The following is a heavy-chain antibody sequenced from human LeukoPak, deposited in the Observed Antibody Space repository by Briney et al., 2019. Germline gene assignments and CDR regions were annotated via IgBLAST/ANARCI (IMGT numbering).Heavy chain of an antibody. CDR3: AKPIGYYYDSSGYYPFDY. CDR2: ISGSGGST. V-gene: IGHV3-23*01. D-gene: IGHD3-22*01. J-gene: IGHJ4*02. CDR1: GFTFSSYA. Sequence: GGSLRLSCVASGFTFSSYAMSWVRQAPGKGLEWVSAISGSGGSTYYADSVKGRFTISRDNSKNTLYLQMNSLRAEDTAVYYCAKPIGYYYDSSGYYPFDYWGQGTLVTVSS.